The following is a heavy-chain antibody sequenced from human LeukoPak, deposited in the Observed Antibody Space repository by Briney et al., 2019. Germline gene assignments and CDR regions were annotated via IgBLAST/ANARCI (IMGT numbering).Heavy chain of an antibody. V-gene: IGHV3-23*01. D-gene: IGHD3-10*01. J-gene: IGHJ4*02. CDR1: GFTFSSYA. Sequence: GGSLRLSCAASGFTFSSYAMSWVRQAPGKGLEWVSAISGSGGSTYYADSVKGRFTISRDNSKNTLYLQMNSLRAEDTAVYYCAKAGLLWFGELLYYFDYWGQGTLVTVSS. CDR3: AKAGLLWFGELLYYFDY. CDR2: ISGSGGST.